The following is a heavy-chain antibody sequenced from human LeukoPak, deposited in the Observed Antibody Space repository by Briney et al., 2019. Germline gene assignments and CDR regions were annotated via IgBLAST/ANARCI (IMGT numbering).Heavy chain of an antibody. J-gene: IGHJ4*02. V-gene: IGHV1-2*02. Sequence: ASVKVSCKACRYTFTDYYMHWLRQAPGRGGAGMGWINHKSCGTNYAQKFHGRVTMTRDTSISTAYMELSRLRSDDTAEYYCASSWYDSSFYYFDCWGQGTLVTASS. CDR2: INHKSCGT. D-gene: IGHD3-22*01. CDR3: ASSWYDSSFYYFDC. CDR1: RYTFTDYY.